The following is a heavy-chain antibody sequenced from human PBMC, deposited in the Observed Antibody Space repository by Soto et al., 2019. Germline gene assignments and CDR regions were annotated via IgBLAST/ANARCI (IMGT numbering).Heavy chain of an antibody. V-gene: IGHV4-59*01. D-gene: IGHD3-10*01. CDR2: ILYSGHT. Sequence: PSETLSLTCSVSGGSLSSYYWSWIRQPPGKGLEWIGYILYSGHTNYNPSLQSRVSMSVDTSKNQFSLQMTSLTAADTAVYYCARRGYGSGRYLVFWGQGTPVTVSS. J-gene: IGHJ4*02. CDR1: GGSLSSYY. CDR3: ARRGYGSGRYLVF.